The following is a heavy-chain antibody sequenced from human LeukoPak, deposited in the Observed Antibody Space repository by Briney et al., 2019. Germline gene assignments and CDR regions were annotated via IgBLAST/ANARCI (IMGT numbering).Heavy chain of an antibody. Sequence: NPGGSLRPSCAASGFTFSSYNMNWVRQAPGKGLEWVSSITTSSSDVFYADSVKGRFTISRDNAKKSLFLQMNSLRAEDTAVYYCARGSPSYGGIVFDYWGQGTPVTVSS. CDR1: GFTFSSYN. D-gene: IGHD4-23*01. CDR3: ARGSPSYGGIVFDY. J-gene: IGHJ4*02. V-gene: IGHV3-21*01. CDR2: ITTSSSDV.